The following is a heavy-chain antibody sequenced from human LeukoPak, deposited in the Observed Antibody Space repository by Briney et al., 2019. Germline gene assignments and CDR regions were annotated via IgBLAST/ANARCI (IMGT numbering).Heavy chain of an antibody. CDR2: IYSGGTT. J-gene: IGHJ4*02. D-gene: IGHD5-18*01. CDR1: GFTVSSNY. CDR3: VRVHVGTDMVDIDY. V-gene: IGHV3-66*01. Sequence: GGSLRLSCAASGFTVSSNYMNWVRQAPEKGLEWVSIIYSGGTTYYADSVKGRFTISRDTAKNTLYLQMNSLRAEDTAVYYCVRVHVGTDMVDIDYWGQGTLVTVSS.